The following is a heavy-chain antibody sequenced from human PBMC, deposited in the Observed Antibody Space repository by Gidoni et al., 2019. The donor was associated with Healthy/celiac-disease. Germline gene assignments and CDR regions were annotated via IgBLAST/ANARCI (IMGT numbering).Heavy chain of an antibody. V-gene: IGHV3-15*01. D-gene: IGHD5-12*01. J-gene: IGHJ4*02. CDR3: TTDLTVEMATT. CDR1: GFTVSNAW. CDR2: IKSKTDGGTT. Sequence: EVQLVESGGGLVKPGGSLRLSCAASGFTVSNAWMSWVRQAPGKGLEWVGRIKSKTDGGTTDYAAPVKGRFTISRDDSKNTLYLQMNSLKTEDTAVYYCTTDLTVEMATTWGQGTLVTVSS.